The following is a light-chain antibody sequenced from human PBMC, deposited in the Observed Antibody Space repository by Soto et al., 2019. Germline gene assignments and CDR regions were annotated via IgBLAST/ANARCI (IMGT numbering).Light chain of an antibody. V-gene: IGLV2-14*01. Sequence: QSVLTQPASVSGSPGQSITISCTGTSSDVGGYNYVSWYQQHPGKAPKLMIYEVNNRPSEVSNRFSGSKSGITASLTISGLQAEDEGNYYCSSYTSGSTLVVFGGGTKLTVL. J-gene: IGLJ2*01. CDR1: SSDVGGYNY. CDR3: SSYTSGSTLVV. CDR2: EVN.